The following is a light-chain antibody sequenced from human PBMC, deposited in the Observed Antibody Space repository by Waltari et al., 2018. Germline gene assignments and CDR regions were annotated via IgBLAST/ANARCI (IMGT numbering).Light chain of an antibody. CDR2: DVS. J-gene: IGLJ2*01. Sequence: QSALTQPASVSGSPGQSLTISCTGTSSDVGAYNYVPWYQQHPGKVPKLMIYDVSQRPSGISSRFSASKSGNAASLTISGLQFEDEADYYCSSYRSDNTLIFGGGTKLTVL. V-gene: IGLV2-14*03. CDR1: SSDVGAYNY. CDR3: SSYRSDNTLI.